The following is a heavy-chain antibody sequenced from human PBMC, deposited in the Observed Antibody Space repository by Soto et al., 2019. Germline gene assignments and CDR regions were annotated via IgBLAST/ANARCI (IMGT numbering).Heavy chain of an antibody. Sequence: SETLSLTCSVSGGSISGSYCSWIRQSPGKGLEWVGYVYYTGSTNYSPSLRSRVSISVDTSKNEFSLRLSSVTAADTAVYSCERSVAVPGAHIDYWGQGTQVTVYS. V-gene: IGHV4-59*01. CDR2: VYYTGST. J-gene: IGHJ4*02. CDR1: GGSISGSY. D-gene: IGHD6-19*01. CDR3: ERSVAVPGAHIDY.